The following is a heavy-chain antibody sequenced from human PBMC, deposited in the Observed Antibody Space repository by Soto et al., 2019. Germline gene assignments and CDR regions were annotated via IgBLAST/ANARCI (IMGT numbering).Heavy chain of an antibody. D-gene: IGHD5-12*01. CDR2: IYHSGRT. CDR1: GGSISSGGYS. Sequence: QLQLQESGSGLVKPSQTLSLTCAVSGGSISSGGYSWSWIRQPPGKGLEWIGYIYHSGRTYYNPSLKSRVTISVDRSKNQFSLKLSSVTAADTAVYYSAAGGGLPRYYWGQGTLVTVSS. CDR3: AAGGGLPRYY. J-gene: IGHJ4*02. V-gene: IGHV4-30-2*01.